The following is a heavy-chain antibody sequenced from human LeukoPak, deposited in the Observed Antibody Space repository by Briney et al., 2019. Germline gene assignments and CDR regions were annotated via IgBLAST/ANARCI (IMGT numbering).Heavy chain of an antibody. CDR1: GGSFSGYY. J-gene: IGHJ6*02. CDR2: INHSGST. D-gene: IGHD3-16*01. V-gene: IGHV4-34*01. Sequence: PSETLSLTCAVYGGSFSGYYWSCIRQPPGKGLEWIGDINHSGSTNSNPSLKSRVTISVDTSKNQFSLKLSSVTAADTAVYYCARASWGSSVQDYYYYGMDVWGQGTTVTVSS. CDR3: ARASWGSSVQDYYYYGMDV.